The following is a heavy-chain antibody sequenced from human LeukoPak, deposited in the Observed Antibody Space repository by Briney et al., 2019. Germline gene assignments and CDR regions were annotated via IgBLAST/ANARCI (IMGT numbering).Heavy chain of an antibody. CDR3: AKEGYVGAFDY. CDR2: ISYDGSNK. J-gene: IGHJ4*02. CDR1: GFTISSYG. V-gene: IGHV3-30*18. Sequence: GGSLRLSCAASGFTISSYGMHWVRQAPGKGLEWVAVISYDGSNKYYADSVKGRFTISRDNSKNTLYLQMNSLRAEDTAVYYCAKEGYVGAFDYWGQGTLVTVSS. D-gene: IGHD1-1*01.